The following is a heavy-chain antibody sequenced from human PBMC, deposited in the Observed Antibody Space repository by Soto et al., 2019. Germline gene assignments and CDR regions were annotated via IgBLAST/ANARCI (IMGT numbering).Heavy chain of an antibody. CDR3: VGGQYYFDY. V-gene: IGHV3-30*03. D-gene: IGHD3-10*01. J-gene: IGHJ4*02. CDR1: GFPFTTYG. Sequence: QVQLVESGGGVVKPGRSRRLSSAASGFPFTTYGMHWVREGPGKGLEWVAVISYDGSNRYYADSVKGRFTISRDNSKNTLYLQMNDLRPEDTALYYCVGGQYYFDYRGQGTLVTVSS. CDR2: ISYDGSNR.